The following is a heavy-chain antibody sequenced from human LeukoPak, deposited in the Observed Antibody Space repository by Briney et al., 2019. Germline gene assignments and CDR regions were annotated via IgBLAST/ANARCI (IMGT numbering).Heavy chain of an antibody. Sequence: GASVKVSCKASGGTFSSYAISWVRQAPGQGLEWMGGIIPIFGTANYAQKFQGRVTITTDESTSTAYMELSRLRSDDTAVYYCARDGVAVAGTSSHYYYYGMDVWGQGTTVTVSS. CDR2: IIPIFGTA. CDR3: ARDGVAVAGTSSHYYYYGMDV. J-gene: IGHJ6*02. D-gene: IGHD6-19*01. V-gene: IGHV1-69*05. CDR1: GGTFSSYA.